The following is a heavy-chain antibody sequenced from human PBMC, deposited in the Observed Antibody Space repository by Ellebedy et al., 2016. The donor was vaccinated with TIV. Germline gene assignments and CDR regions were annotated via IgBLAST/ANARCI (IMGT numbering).Heavy chain of an antibody. CDR1: GGSINNYY. J-gene: IGHJ4*02. CDR2: IYYSGRT. CDR3: ARDGTMGDLFDS. D-gene: IGHD3-10*01. V-gene: IGHV4-59*01. Sequence: MPGGSLRLSCTVSGGSINNYYWGWIRQPPGKGLEWIGCIYYSGRTNYNPSLKSRVTISLDPPKNQRSLKLSSVTAADTAMYYCARDGTMGDLFDSWGQGTLVTVSS.